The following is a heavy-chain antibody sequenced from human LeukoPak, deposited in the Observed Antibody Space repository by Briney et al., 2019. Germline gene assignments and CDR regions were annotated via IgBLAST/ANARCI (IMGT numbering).Heavy chain of an antibody. Sequence: SETLSLTCTVSGGSISSYYWSWIRQPPGKGLEWIGYIYTSGSTNYNPSLKSRVTISVDTSKNQFSLKLSSATAADTAVYYCTRHHDFWSGFDYWGQGTLVTVSS. CDR1: GGSISSYY. CDR2: IYTSGST. V-gene: IGHV4-4*09. CDR3: TRHHDFWSGFDY. D-gene: IGHD3-3*01. J-gene: IGHJ4*02.